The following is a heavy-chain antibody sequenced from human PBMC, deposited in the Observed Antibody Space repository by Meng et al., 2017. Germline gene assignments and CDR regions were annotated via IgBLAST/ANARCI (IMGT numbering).Heavy chain of an antibody. D-gene: IGHD7-27*01. V-gene: IGHV1-69*01. CDR2: IIPIFGTA. J-gene: IGHJ4*02. CDR1: GGTFSSYA. CDR3: ASNDGTGDRTGGDY. Sequence: QVQVVQAGVEVKKPGSSVKGSCKASGGTFSSYAISWVRQAPGQGLEWMGGIIPIFGTANYAQKFQGRVTITADESTSTAYMELSSLRSEDTAVYYCASNDGTGDRTGGDYWGQGTLVTVSS.